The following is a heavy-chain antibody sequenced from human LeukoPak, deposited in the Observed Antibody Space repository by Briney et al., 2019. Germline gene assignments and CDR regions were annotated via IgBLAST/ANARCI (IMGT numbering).Heavy chain of an antibody. J-gene: IGHJ4*02. Sequence: PGGSLRLSCAASGFTFSGYSMNWVRQAPGKGLEWVSSISSSSSYIYYAHSVKGRVTISRDNAKNSLYLQMNSLRAEDTAVYYCAREARYGLAVDWGQGTLVTVSS. D-gene: IGHD3-10*01. V-gene: IGHV3-21*01. CDR3: AREARYGLAVD. CDR1: GFTFSGYS. CDR2: ISSSSSYI.